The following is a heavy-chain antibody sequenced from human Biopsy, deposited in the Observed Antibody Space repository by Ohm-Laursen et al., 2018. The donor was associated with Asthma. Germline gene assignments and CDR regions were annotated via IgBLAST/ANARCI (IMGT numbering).Heavy chain of an antibody. V-gene: IGHV4-59*12. D-gene: IGHD2/OR15-2a*01. CDR2: THYSGTT. J-gene: IGHJ4*02. Sequence: SETLSLTCTVSGGSIGIYYWGWIRQPPGKGLEYIGYTHYSGTTNTDPSLTGRVTMSVDTSKNQFSLNVTSVTAADTAVYFCARARRYCNRDCHGWNFDLWGQGTPVTVSS. CDR1: GGSIGIYY. CDR3: ARARRYCNRDCHGWNFDL.